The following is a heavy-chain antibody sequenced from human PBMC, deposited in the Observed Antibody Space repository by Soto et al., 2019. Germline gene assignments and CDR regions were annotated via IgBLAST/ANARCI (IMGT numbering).Heavy chain of an antibody. Sequence: QLQLQESGSGLVKPSQTLSLTCAVSGGSISSGGYSWSWIRQPPGKGLEWIGYIYHSGSTYYNPSPKSLVTISVDRSKNQFSLKLSSVTAADTAVYYCARARKNYYYGMDVWGQGTTVTVSS. CDR2: IYHSGST. J-gene: IGHJ6*02. CDR1: GGSISSGGYS. CDR3: ARARKNYYYGMDV. V-gene: IGHV4-30-2*01.